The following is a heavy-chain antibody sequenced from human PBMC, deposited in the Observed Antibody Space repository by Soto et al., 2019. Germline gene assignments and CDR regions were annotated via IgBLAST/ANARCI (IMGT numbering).Heavy chain of an antibody. CDR2: INSDGSST. Sequence: EVQLVESGGGLVQPGRSLRLSCAASGFTFDDYAMHWVRQAPGKGLEWVSGINSDGSSTSYADSVKGRFTISRDNAKNTLYLQMNSLRAEDTAVYYCARGGLVVVADLGWFDPWGQGTLVTVSS. D-gene: IGHD2-15*01. CDR3: ARGGLVVVADLGWFDP. J-gene: IGHJ5*02. CDR1: GFTFDDYA. V-gene: IGHV3-9*01.